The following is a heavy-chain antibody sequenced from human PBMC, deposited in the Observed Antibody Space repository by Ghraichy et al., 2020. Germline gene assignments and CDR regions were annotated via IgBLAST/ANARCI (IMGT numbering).Heavy chain of an antibody. CDR3: AKEYGWYFDL. D-gene: IGHD4-17*01. Sequence: GGSLRLSCAASGFTFSPYAMHWVRQAPGKGLEWVALISGDGSRSYYADSVKGRFTISRDNSKNTLYLQMNSLRTEDTAMYYCAKEYGWYFDLWGRGTLVTVSA. J-gene: IGHJ2*01. CDR1: GFTFSPYA. CDR2: ISGDGSRS. V-gene: IGHV3-30-3*01.